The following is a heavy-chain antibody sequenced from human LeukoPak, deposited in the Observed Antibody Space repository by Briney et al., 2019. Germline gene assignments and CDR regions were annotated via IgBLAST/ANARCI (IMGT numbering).Heavy chain of an antibody. Sequence: PSETLSLTCTVSGGSISSYYWNCIRQPPGKGLEWIGYIYYSGSTNYNPSLKSRVTISVDTSKNQFSLKLSSVTAADTAVYYCARNWCSGGSCYPYFDYWGQGTLVTVSS. CDR1: GGSISSYY. CDR3: ARNWCSGGSCYPYFDY. CDR2: IYYSGST. D-gene: IGHD2-15*01. V-gene: IGHV4-59*01. J-gene: IGHJ4*02.